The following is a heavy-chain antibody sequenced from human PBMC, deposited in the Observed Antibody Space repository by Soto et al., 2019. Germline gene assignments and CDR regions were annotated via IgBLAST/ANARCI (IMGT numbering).Heavy chain of an antibody. Sequence: QVQLVQSGPEVKKPGASVRVSCKASGYSLSNYAFAWVRQAPGQGLEWMAWLSGYNGDTQYAPKFQGRVSLTTDTSTSTAYMDVRTLRSDDMAVYYCARVDSTSATRGWFAAWGQGTLVTVSS. J-gene: IGHJ5*02. V-gene: IGHV1-18*03. D-gene: IGHD2-15*01. CDR2: LSGYNGDT. CDR3: ARVDSTSATRGWFAA. CDR1: GYSLSNYA.